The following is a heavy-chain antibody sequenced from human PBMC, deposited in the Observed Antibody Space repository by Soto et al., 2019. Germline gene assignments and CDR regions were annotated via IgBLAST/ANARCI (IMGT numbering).Heavy chain of an antibody. CDR1: GGSISTYY. D-gene: IGHD3-3*01. CDR3: ARGKILGP. CDR2: IHYSGTT. Sequence: SETLSLTCTVSGGSISTYYWTWIRQPPGKGLEWIGYIHYSGTTNYNPSLKSRVTISVDTSKNQFSLKLRSVTAADTAVYYCARGKILGPWGQGTLVTVSS. J-gene: IGHJ5*02. V-gene: IGHV4-59*01.